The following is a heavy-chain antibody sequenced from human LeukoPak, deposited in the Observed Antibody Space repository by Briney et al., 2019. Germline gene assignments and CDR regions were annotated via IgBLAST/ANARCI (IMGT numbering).Heavy chain of an antibody. CDR2: ISSNGGST. D-gene: IGHD2-2*01. Sequence: GGSLRLSCAASGCTFSSYAMHWVRQAPGKGLEYVSAISSNGGSTYYANSVKGRFTISRDNSKNTLYLQMGSLRAEDMAVYYCARDCTTRGMCDWDQGTLVTVSS. V-gene: IGHV3-64*01. CDR3: ARDCTTRGMCD. CDR1: GCTFSSYA. J-gene: IGHJ4*02.